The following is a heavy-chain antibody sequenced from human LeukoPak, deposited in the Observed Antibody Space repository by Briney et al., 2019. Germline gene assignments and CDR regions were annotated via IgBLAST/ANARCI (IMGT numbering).Heavy chain of an antibody. CDR2: IIPIFGTA. D-gene: IGHD3-22*01. Sequence: SVKVSCKASGGTFSSYAISWVRQAPGQGLEWMGGIIPIFGTANYAQKFQGRVTITADESTSTAYMELSSLRSEDTAVYYCARTAEFYFDTSGYYLDSWGQGTLITVSS. CDR1: GGTFSSYA. CDR3: ARTAEFYFDTSGYYLDS. J-gene: IGHJ4*02. V-gene: IGHV1-69*13.